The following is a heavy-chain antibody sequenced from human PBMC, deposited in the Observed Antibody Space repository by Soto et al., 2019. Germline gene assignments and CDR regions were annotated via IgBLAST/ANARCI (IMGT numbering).Heavy chain of an antibody. J-gene: IGHJ4*02. V-gene: IGHV3-7*03. Sequence: GGSLRLSCAASVFTLSNYWMTLVRQAPGKGLEWVANINKDGSQKNYVDSVKGRFTIARDNGQKSLSLQMNSLRVEDTAVYYCVRELGMAYWGQGALVTVSS. CDR1: VFTLSNYW. CDR3: VRELGMAY. D-gene: IGHD7-27*01. CDR2: INKDGSQK.